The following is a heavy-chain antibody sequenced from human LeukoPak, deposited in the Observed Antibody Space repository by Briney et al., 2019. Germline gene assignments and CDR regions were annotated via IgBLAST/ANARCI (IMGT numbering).Heavy chain of an antibody. D-gene: IGHD1-1*01. Sequence: PGRSLRLSCAXSXXXXXXYXMXWVRQXXXXXXEXXXVXXXDGSRNYHIDSVRGRFTVSRDNPKNTLYLQMNNVRPEDSAVYYCVRDGGTIYDVINYHFDNWGQGTLVTVSS. CDR3: VRDGGTIYDVINYHFDN. V-gene: IGHV3-30*10. CDR1: XXXXXXYX. CDR2: XXXDGSRN. J-gene: IGHJ4*02.